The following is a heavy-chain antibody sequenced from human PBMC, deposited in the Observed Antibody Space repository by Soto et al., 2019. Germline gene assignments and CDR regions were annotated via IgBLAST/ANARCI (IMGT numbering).Heavy chain of an antibody. CDR2: IGTAADT. CDR1: GFTLSSYD. J-gene: IGHJ4*02. D-gene: IGHD3-16*02. V-gene: IGHV3-13*01. CDR3: ARSLRLGELSFDY. Sequence: GGSLRLSCAASGFTLSSYDMHWVRQATGKGLEWVSTIGTAADTFYPGSVKGRFTISRENAKNSLYLQMNSLRAGDTAVYYCARSLRLGELSFDYWGQGTLVTVSS.